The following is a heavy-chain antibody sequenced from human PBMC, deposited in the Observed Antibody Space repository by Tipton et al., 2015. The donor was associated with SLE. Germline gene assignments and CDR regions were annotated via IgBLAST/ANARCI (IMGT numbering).Heavy chain of an antibody. J-gene: IGHJ4*02. CDR3: ASKSAVVPAAISSLDFDY. CDR1: GGSISSYY. D-gene: IGHD2-2*02. CDR2: IYYSGST. V-gene: IGHV4-59*01. Sequence: TLSLTCTVSGGSISSYYWSWIRQPPGKGLEWIGYIYYSGSTNYNPSLKSRVTISVDTSKNQFSLKLSSVTAADTAVYYCASKSAVVPAAISSLDFDYWGQGTLVTVSS.